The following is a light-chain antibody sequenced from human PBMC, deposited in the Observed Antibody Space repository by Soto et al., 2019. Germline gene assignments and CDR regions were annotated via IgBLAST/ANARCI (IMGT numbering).Light chain of an antibody. V-gene: IGKV3-15*01. CDR1: QSVSSN. CDR2: GAS. Sequence: EIVMTQSPATLSVSPGERATLSCRASQSVSSNLAWYQQKPGQAPRLLIYGASTSATGIPARFSGSGSGTEFTLTISSLQSEDFAVYYCQQYSNWAGTFGQGTKVEIK. J-gene: IGKJ1*01. CDR3: QQYSNWAGT.